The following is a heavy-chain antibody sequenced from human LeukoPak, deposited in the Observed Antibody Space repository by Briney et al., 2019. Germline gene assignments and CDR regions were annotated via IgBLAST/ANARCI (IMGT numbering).Heavy chain of an antibody. CDR1: GFTFSSYS. D-gene: IGHD3-9*01. J-gene: IGHJ6*03. CDR2: ISSSSSYI. CDR3: AITHYDILTGYHKYMGA. V-gene: IGHV3-21*01. Sequence: GGSLRLSCAASGFTFSSYSMNWVRQAPGKGLEWVSSISSSSSYIYYADSVKGRFTISRDNAKNSLYLQMNSLRAEDTAVYYCAITHYDILTGYHKYMGAWGKGTTVTISS.